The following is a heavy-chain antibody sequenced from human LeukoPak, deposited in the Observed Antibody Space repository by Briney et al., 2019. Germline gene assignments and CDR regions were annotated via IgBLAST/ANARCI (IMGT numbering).Heavy chain of an antibody. CDR1: GGTFIIYA. V-gene: IGHV1-69*05. CDR2: IIPIFGTA. Sequence: SVKVSSTASGGTFIIYAISWVRQAPGQGLEWMGGIIPIFGTANYAQKFQGRVTITTDESTSTAYMELSSLRSEDTAVYYCASRTGNPSPGYYYYYMDVWGKGTTVTVSS. D-gene: IGHD1-1*01. CDR3: ASRTGNPSPGYYYYYMDV. J-gene: IGHJ6*03.